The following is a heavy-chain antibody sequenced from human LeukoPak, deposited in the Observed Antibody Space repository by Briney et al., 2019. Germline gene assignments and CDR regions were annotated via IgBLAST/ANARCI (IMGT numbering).Heavy chain of an antibody. V-gene: IGHV3-48*03. CDR3: ARGSIPPDY. CDR2: ISGSSTTI. CDR1: GFTFSSYE. J-gene: IGHJ4*02. Sequence: GGSLRLSCVASGFTFSSYEMNWVRQAPGKGLEWLAEISGSSTTIYNTDSVKGRFTISRDNSKNSLYLQMNSLRAEDTAVYYCARGSIPPDYWGQGTLVTVSS. D-gene: IGHD2-21*01.